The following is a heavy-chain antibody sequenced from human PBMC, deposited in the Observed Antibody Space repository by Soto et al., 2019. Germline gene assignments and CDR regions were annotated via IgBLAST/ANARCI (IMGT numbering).Heavy chain of an antibody. CDR3: ARVSEYGSGSYFDY. CDR2: IYYSGST. Sequence: SETLSLTCTVSGGSISSYYWSWTRQPPGKGLEWIGYIYYSGSTNYNPSLKSRVTISVDTSKNQFSLKLSSVTAADTAVYYCARVSEYGSGSYFDYWGQGTLVTVSS. CDR1: GGSISSYY. J-gene: IGHJ4*02. V-gene: IGHV4-59*01. D-gene: IGHD3-10*01.